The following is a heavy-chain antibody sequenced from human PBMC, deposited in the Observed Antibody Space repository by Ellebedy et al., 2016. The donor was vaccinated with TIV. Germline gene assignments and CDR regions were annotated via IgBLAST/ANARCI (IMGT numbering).Heavy chain of an antibody. Sequence: AASVKVSCKASGYYFSGYDINWVRQAPGQGLEWLGWINPNSGIPAFAQRFQGRVAMTSDTSTDTVYMELSSLTSEDTAVYYCAREVTSKGLDSWGPGTLVTVSA. D-gene: IGHD2-21*02. CDR1: GYYFSGYD. J-gene: IGHJ4*02. V-gene: IGHV1-8*01. CDR3: AREVTSKGLDS. CDR2: INPNSGIP.